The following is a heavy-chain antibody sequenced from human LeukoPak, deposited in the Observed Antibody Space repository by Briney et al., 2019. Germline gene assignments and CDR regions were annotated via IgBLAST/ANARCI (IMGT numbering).Heavy chain of an antibody. D-gene: IGHD3-22*01. V-gene: IGHV4-61*02. CDR2: IYTSGST. J-gene: IGHJ3*02. Sequence: SETLSLTCTVSGGSISSGSYYWSGIRRPAGKGLEWIGRIYTSGSTNYNPSLKSRVTISVDTSKNQSSLNLSSVTAADTAVYYCARDLYYYDSSGYYLWGFDIWGQGTMVTVSS. CDR1: GGSISSGSYY. CDR3: ARDLYYYDSSGYYLWGFDI.